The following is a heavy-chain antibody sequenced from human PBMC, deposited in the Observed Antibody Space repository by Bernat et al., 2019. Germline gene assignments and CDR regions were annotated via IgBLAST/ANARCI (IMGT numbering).Heavy chain of an antibody. CDR1: GFTFSSYG. CDR3: APGKFRELLVGDGAFDI. CDR2: ISYDGSNK. Sequence: QVQLVESGGGVVQPGRSLRLSCAASGFTFSSYGMHWVRQAPGKGLEWVAVISYDGSNKYYADSVKGRFTISRDNSKNTLYLQMNSLRAEDTAVYYCAPGKFRELLVGDGAFDIWGQGTMVTVSS. D-gene: IGHD3-10*01. V-gene: IGHV3-30*03. J-gene: IGHJ3*02.